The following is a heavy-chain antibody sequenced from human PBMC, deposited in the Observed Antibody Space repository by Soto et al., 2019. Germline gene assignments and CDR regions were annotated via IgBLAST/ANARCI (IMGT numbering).Heavy chain of an antibody. V-gene: IGHV4-39*01. J-gene: IGHJ4*02. CDR1: GGSISTRDSY. CDR3: VKQGYYGSGTYYIPDY. CDR2: SYYTRST. D-gene: IGHD3-10*01. Sequence: PSETLSLTCVVSGGSISTRDSYWGWVRQAPGKGLDFIGSSYYTRSTYYNPSLESRVTVSVDTSENHFSLKLTSVTAADTAVYYCVKQGYYGSGTYYIPDYWGPGILVTVSS.